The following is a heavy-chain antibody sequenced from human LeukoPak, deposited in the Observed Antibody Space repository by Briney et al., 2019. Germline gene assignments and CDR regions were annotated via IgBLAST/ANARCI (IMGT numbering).Heavy chain of an antibody. D-gene: IGHD3-22*01. Sequence: ASVTVSCKASGYIFTSYYMHWVRQAPGQGLEWMGIINPSGGSTTYAQKFQGRVTLTRDTSTSTVYMELSSLRSEDTAVYYCARGKGGYYYVLDYWGQGTLVTVSS. J-gene: IGHJ4*02. CDR1: GYIFTSYY. CDR3: ARGKGGYYYVLDY. CDR2: INPSGGST. V-gene: IGHV1-46*01.